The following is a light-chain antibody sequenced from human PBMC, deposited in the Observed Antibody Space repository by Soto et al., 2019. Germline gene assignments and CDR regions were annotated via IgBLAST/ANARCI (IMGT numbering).Light chain of an antibody. V-gene: IGKV3-20*01. CDR3: QQYNNWWT. Sequence: DIVLTQSPGTLSLSPGERATLSCRTSQSVSSGYLAWYQLKPGQAPRLLIYATSTRATGIPARFSGSGSGTDFTLTISGLEPEDFAVYYCQQYNNWWTFGQGTKVDIK. CDR2: ATS. CDR1: QSVSSGY. J-gene: IGKJ1*01.